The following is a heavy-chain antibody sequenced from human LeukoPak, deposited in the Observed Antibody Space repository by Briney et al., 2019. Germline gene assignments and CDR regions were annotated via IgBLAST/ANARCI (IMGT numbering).Heavy chain of an antibody. CDR1: GGSISSYY. V-gene: IGHV4-4*07. CDR3: AREPNYDILTGYYKGGDAFDI. D-gene: IGHD3-9*01. Sequence: PSETLSLTCTVSGGSISSYYWSWIRQPAGKGLEWIGRIYTSGSTNYNPSLKSRVTMSVDTSKNQFSLKLSSVTAADTAVYYCAREPNYDILTGYYKGGDAFDIWGQGSMVTVSS. J-gene: IGHJ3*02. CDR2: IYTSGST.